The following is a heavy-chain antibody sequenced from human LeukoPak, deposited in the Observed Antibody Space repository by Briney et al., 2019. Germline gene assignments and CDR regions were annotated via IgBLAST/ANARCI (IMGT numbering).Heavy chain of an antibody. CDR3: ARGLYCSSTSCYRDFDY. Sequence: ASVKVSCKVSGYTFTSYDINWVRQATGQGLEWMGWMNPNSGNTGYAQKFQGRVTITRNTSISTAYMELSSLRSEDTAVYYCARGLYCSSTSCYRDFDYWGQGTLVTVSS. CDR2: MNPNSGNT. V-gene: IGHV1-8*03. D-gene: IGHD2-2*01. CDR1: GYTFTSYD. J-gene: IGHJ4*02.